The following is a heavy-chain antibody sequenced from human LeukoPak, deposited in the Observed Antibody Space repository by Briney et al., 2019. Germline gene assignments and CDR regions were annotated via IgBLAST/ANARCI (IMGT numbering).Heavy chain of an antibody. CDR1: GYTFTSYG. CDR3: AREPLGYCSSTICYRGRFVDY. J-gene: IGHJ4*02. D-gene: IGHD2-2*02. V-gene: IGHV1-18*04. CDR2: ISAYNCNT. Sequence: ASVKVFCKASGYTFTSYGISWVRQAPGPGLEWMGWISAYNCNTNYAQKLHGRVTMTTDTSTSTAYMELRSLRSDDTAVYYGAREPLGYCSSTICYRGRFVDYWGQGTLVTVSS.